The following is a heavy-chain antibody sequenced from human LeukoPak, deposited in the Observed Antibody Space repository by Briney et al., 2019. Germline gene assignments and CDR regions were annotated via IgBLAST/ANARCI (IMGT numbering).Heavy chain of an antibody. J-gene: IGHJ4*02. CDR1: GFTFSSIA. D-gene: IGHD1-26*01. V-gene: IGHV3-23*01. Sequence: GGSLRLSCAASGFTFSSIAMSWVRQAPDKGLEWVSTISGSGGGIYYADSVKGRFTISRDDSKNTLYLQMNSLRADDTAVYYCAKDLGRYRNNFFDYWGQGNLVTVSS. CDR2: ISGSGGGI. CDR3: AKDLGRYRNNFFDY.